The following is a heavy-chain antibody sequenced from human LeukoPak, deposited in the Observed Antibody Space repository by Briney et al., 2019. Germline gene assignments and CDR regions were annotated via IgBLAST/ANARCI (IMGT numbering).Heavy chain of an antibody. CDR2: IYSDNT. CDR1: GFTVSSNS. J-gene: IGHJ4*02. Sequence: PGGSLRLSCTVSGFTVSSNSMSWVRQAPGKGLEWVSFIYSDNTHYSDSVKGRFTISRDNSKNTLYVQMNSLRTEDTAVYYCAEQNCFGGNCYFDHWGQGTLVTVSS. D-gene: IGHD2-15*01. V-gene: IGHV3-66*03. CDR3: AEQNCFGGNCYFDH.